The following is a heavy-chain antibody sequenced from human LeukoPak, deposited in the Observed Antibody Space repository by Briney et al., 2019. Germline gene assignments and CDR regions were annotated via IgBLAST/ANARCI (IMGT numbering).Heavy chain of an antibody. CDR2: ISSSSSYI. V-gene: IGHV3-21*01. Sequence: SGGSLRLSCGPSGFTFSSYSMNWVRQAPGKGLEWVSSISSSSSYIYYADSVKGRFTISRDNAKNSLYLQMNSLRAEDTAVYYCARDIPLSGYSYGFHWFDPWGQGTLVTVSS. J-gene: IGHJ5*02. CDR1: GFTFSSYS. D-gene: IGHD5-18*01. CDR3: ARDIPLSGYSYGFHWFDP.